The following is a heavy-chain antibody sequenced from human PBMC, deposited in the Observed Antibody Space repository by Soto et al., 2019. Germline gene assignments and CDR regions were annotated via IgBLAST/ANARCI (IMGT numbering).Heavy chain of an antibody. J-gene: IGHJ4*02. D-gene: IGHD3-22*01. CDR2: ISYDGANT. CDR3: ARDRDSSGLSHLDS. CDR1: GFTSTNYA. V-gene: IGHV3-30*09. Sequence: QVQLVESGGGVVQPGRSLRLSCATSGFTSTNYAVHWVRQAPGKGLEWLTLISYDGANTQYADSVKGRFAVSRDNSDNTVFLQMNSLTTEDTAIYYCARDRDSSGLSHLDSWGQGTLVTVSS.